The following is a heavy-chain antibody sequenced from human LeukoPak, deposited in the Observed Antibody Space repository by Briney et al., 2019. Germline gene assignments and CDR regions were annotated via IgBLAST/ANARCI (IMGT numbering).Heavy chain of an antibody. V-gene: IGHV3-21*01. CDR3: ARDYYGSGSFDY. J-gene: IGHJ4*02. Sequence: GGSLRLSCAASGFAFSSYSMNWVRQAPGKGLEWVSSISSSSSYIYYADSVKGRFTISRDNAKNSLYLQMNSLRAEDTAVYYCARDYYGSGSFDYWGQGTLVTVSS. D-gene: IGHD3-10*01. CDR2: ISSSSSYI. CDR1: GFAFSSYS.